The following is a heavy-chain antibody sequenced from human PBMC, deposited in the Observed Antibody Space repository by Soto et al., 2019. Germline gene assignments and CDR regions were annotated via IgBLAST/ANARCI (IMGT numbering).Heavy chain of an antibody. CDR3: AKDMSMVRGVITYYFDY. D-gene: IGHD3-10*01. CDR2: IWHDGSIQ. CDR1: GFSLSNYG. J-gene: IGHJ4*02. Sequence: SLRLSCAASGFSLSNYGMHWVRQAPGKGLEWVAVIWHDGSIQQYADSVKGRFTISRDNAKNSLYLQMNSLRAEDTALYYCAKDMSMVRGVITYYFDYWGQGTLVTVSS. V-gene: IGHV3-33*03.